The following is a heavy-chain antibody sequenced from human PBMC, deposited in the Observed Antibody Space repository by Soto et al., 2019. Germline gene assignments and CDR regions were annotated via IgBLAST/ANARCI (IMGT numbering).Heavy chain of an antibody. CDR1: GGSFNNHY. J-gene: IGHJ6*02. Sequence: SETLSLTCTVSGGSFNNHYWNWIRQSPGKGLEWIGFIYYSGTTKYNPSLKSRVSISLDTSKNQFSLKLSSVTAADTAVYYCARGDKPWLVHYYYYGMDVWGQGTTVTVSS. V-gene: IGHV4-59*11. CDR3: ARGDKPWLVHYYYYGMDV. CDR2: IYYSGTT. D-gene: IGHD6-19*01.